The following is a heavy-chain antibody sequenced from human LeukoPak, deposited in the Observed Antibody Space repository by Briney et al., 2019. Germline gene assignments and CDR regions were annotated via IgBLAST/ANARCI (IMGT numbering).Heavy chain of an antibody. J-gene: IGHJ3*02. Sequence: GGSLRLSCAASGLTFSSYAMNWVRQAPGKGLEWVSAISGSGGNTYYADSVKGRFTISRDNSKNTLFLQMNSLRAEDTAVYYCARHRSGGSQDDAFDIWGQGTMVTVSS. CDR1: GLTFSSYA. CDR3: ARHRSGGSQDDAFDI. CDR2: ISGSGGNT. D-gene: IGHD2-15*01. V-gene: IGHV3-23*01.